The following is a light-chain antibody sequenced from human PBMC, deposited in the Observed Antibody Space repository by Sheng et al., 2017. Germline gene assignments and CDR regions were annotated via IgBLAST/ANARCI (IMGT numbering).Light chain of an antibody. CDR2: DDT. J-gene: IGLJ2*01. V-gene: IGLV3-21*03. CDR1: NIGSTS. CDR3: QVWDSNIDDVV. Sequence: SYVLTQPPSVSVAPGKTAGITCGGNNIGSTSVHWYQQKPGQAPVLVVYDDTDRPSGIPERFSGSNSGNTATLTISRVEAGDEADYYCQVWDSNIDDVVFGGGTKLTVL.